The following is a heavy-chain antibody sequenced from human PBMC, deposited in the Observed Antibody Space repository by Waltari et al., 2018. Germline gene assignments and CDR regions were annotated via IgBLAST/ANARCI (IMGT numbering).Heavy chain of an antibody. J-gene: IGHJ5*02. Sequence: QPLLQESGPGLVKPSGTLSLTGSVPGYSISSDFYWGWIRQPPGKGLEWIATVYHRQSTYYNPSLMSRLTLSVDTSNNQFSLNLRSVTAADTAVYYCAGLRGFNYAFEPWGRGALVTVSS. V-gene: IGHV4-38-2*02. CDR1: GYSISSDFY. CDR3: AGLRGFNYAFEP. CDR2: VYHRQST. D-gene: IGHD5-18*01.